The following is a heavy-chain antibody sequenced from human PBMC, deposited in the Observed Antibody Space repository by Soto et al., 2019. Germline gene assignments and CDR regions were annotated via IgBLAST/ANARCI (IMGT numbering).Heavy chain of an antibody. Sequence: QITLKESGPTLVKPTQTLTLTCTFSGFSLNTSGMGVGWIRQPPGKALECLALIYWNDDNPYRPSLKSRLTIAKATSKSQVVLTVTNVDPVDTAIYYCAHTKLVVVPAATYDFDSRGQGILVTVSS. D-gene: IGHD2-2*01. CDR2: IYWNDDN. CDR3: AHTKLVVVPAATYDFDS. CDR1: GFSLNTSGMG. J-gene: IGHJ4*01. V-gene: IGHV2-5*01.